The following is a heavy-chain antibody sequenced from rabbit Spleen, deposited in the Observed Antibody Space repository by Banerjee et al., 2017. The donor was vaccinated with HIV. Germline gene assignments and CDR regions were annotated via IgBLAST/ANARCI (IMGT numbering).Heavy chain of an antibody. Sequence: QQQLEESGGGLVKPGTPLTLTCKVSGFSFNKKYVMCWVRQPPGKGLEWIGCITTSGGSTDYPSWAKGRFTITRSTSLNTVTLQMTNLTAADTATYFCARKAPASTTGYALWG. CDR3: ARKAPASTTGYAL. J-gene: IGHJ4*01. V-gene: IGHV1S43*01. CDR1: GFSFNKKYV. D-gene: IGHD1-1*01. CDR2: ITTSGGST.